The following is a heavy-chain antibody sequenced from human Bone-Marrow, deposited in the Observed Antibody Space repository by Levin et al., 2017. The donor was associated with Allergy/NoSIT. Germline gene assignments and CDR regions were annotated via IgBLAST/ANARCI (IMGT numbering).Heavy chain of an antibody. CDR2: IYYTGGA. V-gene: IGHV4-30-4*01. CDR3: ARATPTNTFDV. Sequence: PSETLSLTCTVSGGSINSRDYYWSWIRQPPGKGLEWVGYIYYTGGAYYSPSLQSRLSISVDTSNNLFSLNVSSATAAHTAIYYCARATPTNTFDVWGQGTMVTVSS. J-gene: IGHJ3*01. CDR1: GGSINSRDYY.